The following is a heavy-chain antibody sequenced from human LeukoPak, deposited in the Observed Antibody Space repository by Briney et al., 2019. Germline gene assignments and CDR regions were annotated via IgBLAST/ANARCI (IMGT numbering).Heavy chain of an antibody. D-gene: IGHD4-17*01. CDR2: IYYSGST. CDR3: ARGKLMTTVTTGWEPFDY. J-gene: IGHJ4*02. Sequence: SETLSLTCTVSGGSISSSSYYWGWIRQPPGKGLEWIGSIYYSGSTYYNPSLKSRVTISVDTSKNQFSLKLSSVTAADTAVYYCARGKLMTTVTTGWEPFDYWGQGTLVTVSS. V-gene: IGHV4-39*07. CDR1: GGSISSSSYY.